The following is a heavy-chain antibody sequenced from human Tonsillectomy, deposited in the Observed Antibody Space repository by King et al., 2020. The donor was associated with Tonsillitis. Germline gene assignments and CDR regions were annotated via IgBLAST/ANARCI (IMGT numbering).Heavy chain of an antibody. J-gene: IGHJ4*02. Sequence: VQLVESGGGLVQPGRSLRLSCTPSGFTFGDYAMSWFRQAPGKGLEWVGFIRSKAYGGTAEYAASVKGRFTMSRDDSKSIAYLQMNSLKTEDTAVYYCTRRQYYYDSSAYDYWGQGTLVTVSS. V-gene: IGHV3-49*03. CDR1: GFTFGDYA. CDR2: IRSKAYGGTA. D-gene: IGHD3-22*01. CDR3: TRRQYYYDSSAYDY.